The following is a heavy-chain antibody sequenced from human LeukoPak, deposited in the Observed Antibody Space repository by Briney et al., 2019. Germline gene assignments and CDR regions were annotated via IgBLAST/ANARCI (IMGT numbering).Heavy chain of an antibody. CDR3: ARDRYSGTYWGYFDY. D-gene: IGHD1-26*01. V-gene: IGHV4-59*01. Sequence: SETLSLTCTVSGGSISSYYWSWIRQPPGKGLEWIGYIYYSGSTNYNPSLKSRVTISVDTSKNQFSLKLSSVTAADTALYYCARDRYSGTYWGYFDYWGQGTLVTVSS. CDR1: GGSISSYY. CDR2: IYYSGST. J-gene: IGHJ4*02.